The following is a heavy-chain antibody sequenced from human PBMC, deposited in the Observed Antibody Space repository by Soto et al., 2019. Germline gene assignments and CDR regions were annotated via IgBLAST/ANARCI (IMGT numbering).Heavy chain of an antibody. Sequence: PSETQSLTCAVYGGTFRGYDWSWIRQPPGKGLEWIGEINHSGSTNYNPSLKSRVTISVDTSKNQFSLKLSSVTAADTAVYYCARGTIVPFDYWGQGTLVTVSS. CDR1: GGTFRGYD. CDR2: INHSGST. CDR3: ARGTIVPFDY. J-gene: IGHJ4*02. D-gene: IGHD2-2*01. V-gene: IGHV4-34*01.